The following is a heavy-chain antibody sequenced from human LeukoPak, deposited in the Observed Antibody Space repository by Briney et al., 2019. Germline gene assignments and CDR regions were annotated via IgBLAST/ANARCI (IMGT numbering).Heavy chain of an antibody. J-gene: IGHJ3*02. Sequence: ASVKVSCKASGYTFTGYYMHWVRQAPGQGLEWMGWINPNSGGTNYAQKFQGRVTMTRDTSISTAYMELSRLRSDDTAVYYCARGMTTVTTRAFDTWGQGTMVTVSS. D-gene: IGHD4-17*01. V-gene: IGHV1-2*02. CDR2: INPNSGGT. CDR3: ARGMTTVTTRAFDT. CDR1: GYTFTGYY.